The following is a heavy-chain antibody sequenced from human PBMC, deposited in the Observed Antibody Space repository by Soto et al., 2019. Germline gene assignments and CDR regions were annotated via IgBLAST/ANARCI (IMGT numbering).Heavy chain of an antibody. CDR1: GSSISSYD. D-gene: IGHD3-9*01. CDR3: AGTYYDILTGTPKYGMDV. CDR2: IYYSGRT. V-gene: IGHV4-59*01. J-gene: IGHJ6*02. Sequence: PSETLSLTCTVSGSSISSYDWSWIRQPPGKGLEWIRYIYYSGRTNYNPSLKSRVTISVDTSKNKFSLKLSSVTAADTAVYHCAGTYYDILTGTPKYGMDVWGQGTTVTVSS.